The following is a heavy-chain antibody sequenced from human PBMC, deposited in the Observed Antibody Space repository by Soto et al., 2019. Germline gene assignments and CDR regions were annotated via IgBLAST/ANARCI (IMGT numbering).Heavy chain of an antibody. V-gene: IGHV1-18*01. CDR3: ARDRTRVVRLSDAHGI. Sequence: ASVKVSCKASGYTFTSYGISWVRQAPGQGLERMGWISAHNGNTNYAQKLQGRVTRTTDPSTSTAYMELRSLRSDDTAVYYCARDRTRVVRLSDAHGIWAQWTLVTLS. CDR1: GYTFTSYG. J-gene: IGHJ4*03. CDR2: ISAHNGNT. D-gene: IGHD2-15*01.